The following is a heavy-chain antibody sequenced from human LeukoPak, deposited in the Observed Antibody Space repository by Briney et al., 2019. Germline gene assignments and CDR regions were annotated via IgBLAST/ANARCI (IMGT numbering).Heavy chain of an antibody. CDR2: IYYSGST. Sequence: SETLSLTCTVSGGSISSGSYYWSWIRQPAGKGLEWIGSIYYSGSTYYNPSLKSRVTISVDTSKSQFSLKLSSVTAADTAVYYCAKYDSSGYYYPYWGQGTLVTVSS. CDR3: AKYDSSGYYYPY. J-gene: IGHJ4*02. V-gene: IGHV4-39*07. CDR1: GGSISSGSYY. D-gene: IGHD3-22*01.